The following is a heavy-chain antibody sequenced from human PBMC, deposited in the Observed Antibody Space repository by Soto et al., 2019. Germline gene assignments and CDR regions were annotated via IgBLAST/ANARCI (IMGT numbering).Heavy chain of an antibody. Sequence: HPGGSLRLSCAASGFTFSSYWMHWVRQAPGKGLMWVSRVNTDGSRTKYADSVKGRFTISRDNAKNTLYLQMHSLRAEDTAVYYWAKDISDAELEPRDFRSYGMDDWGQGTTVTVSS. J-gene: IGHJ6*02. CDR1: GFTFSSYW. CDR3: AKDISDAELEPRDFRSYGMDD. D-gene: IGHD1-1*01. V-gene: IGHV3-74*01. CDR2: VNTDGSRT.